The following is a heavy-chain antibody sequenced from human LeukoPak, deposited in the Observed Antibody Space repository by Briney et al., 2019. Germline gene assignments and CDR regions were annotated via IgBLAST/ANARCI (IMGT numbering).Heavy chain of an antibody. J-gene: IGHJ4*02. CDR3: ARDGGKYEFDY. CDR2: INPNSGGT. D-gene: IGHD3-3*01. Sequence: ASVTVSCKASGYTFTGYYMHWVRQAPGQGLEWMGWINPNSGGTNYAQKFEGRVTMTRDTSISTAYMELSRLTSDDAAVYYCARDGGKYEFDYWGQGTPVSSSS. V-gene: IGHV1-2*02. CDR1: GYTFTGYY.